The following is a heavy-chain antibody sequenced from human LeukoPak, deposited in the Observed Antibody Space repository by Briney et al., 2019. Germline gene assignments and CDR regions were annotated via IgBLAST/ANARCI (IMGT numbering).Heavy chain of an antibody. J-gene: IGHJ4*02. V-gene: IGHV3-21*01. CDR2: ISSSSTYI. D-gene: IGHD4-17*01. CDR1: GFTFSSYS. CDR3: ARRLRRNYFDY. Sequence: GGSLRLSCAASGFTFSSYSINWVRQAPGKGLEWVSSISSSSTYIYYADSVKGRFTISRDNAKNSLYLQMNSLRAEDTAVYYCARRLRRNYFDYWGQGTLVTVSS.